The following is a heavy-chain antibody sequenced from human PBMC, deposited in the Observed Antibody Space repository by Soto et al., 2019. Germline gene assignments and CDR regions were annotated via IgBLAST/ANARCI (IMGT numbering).Heavy chain of an antibody. CDR3: ARISRQRMIVGRGYYCYGMDV. Sequence: VSGPTLVNPTQTLTLTCTFSGFSLSTSGMCVSWIRQPPGKALEWLALIDWDDDKYYSTSLKTRLTISKDTSKNQVVLTMTNMDPVDTATYYCARISRQRMIVGRGYYCYGMDVWGQGTTVTVS. J-gene: IGHJ6*02. CDR1: GFSLSTSGMC. V-gene: IGHV2-70*01. D-gene: IGHD3-22*01. CDR2: IDWDDDK.